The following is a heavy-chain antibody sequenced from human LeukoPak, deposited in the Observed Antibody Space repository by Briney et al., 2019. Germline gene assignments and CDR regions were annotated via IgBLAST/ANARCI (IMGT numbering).Heavy chain of an antibody. D-gene: IGHD5-24*01. CDR3: AKDYRDGYSYYFDY. CDR1: GFTFSTFA. CDR2: IFPSGGEI. J-gene: IGHJ4*02. Sequence: GGSLRLSCAASGFTFSTFAMIWVRQPPGKGLEWVSSIFPSGGEIHYADSVRGRFTISRDNSKNTLYLQMNSLRAEDTALYYCAKDYRDGYSYYFDYWGQGTLVTVSS. V-gene: IGHV3-23*01.